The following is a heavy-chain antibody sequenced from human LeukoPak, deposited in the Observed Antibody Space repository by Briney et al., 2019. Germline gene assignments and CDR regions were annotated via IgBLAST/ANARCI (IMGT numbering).Heavy chain of an antibody. CDR1: GFTFSSYW. V-gene: IGHV3-7*01. J-gene: IGHJ4*02. CDR2: RKQDGSEK. Sequence: PGGSLRLSCAASGFTFSSYWLTWVRQPPGKGLEWVANRKQDGSEKYYVDSVKGRFTISRDNDKNSLFLQMTSLRAEDTAVYYCARVGGRYSPLGYWGQGTLVTVSS. CDR3: ARVGGRYSPLGY. D-gene: IGHD3-16*02.